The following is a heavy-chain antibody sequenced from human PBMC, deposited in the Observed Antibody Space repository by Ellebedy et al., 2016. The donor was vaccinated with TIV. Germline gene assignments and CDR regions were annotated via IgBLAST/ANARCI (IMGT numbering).Heavy chain of an antibody. J-gene: IGHJ4*02. V-gene: IGHV3-23*01. CDR1: GFTFSSYA. CDR2: ISGSGGST. D-gene: IGHD5-18*01. Sequence: PGGSLRLSCAASGFTFSSYAMSWVRQAPGKGLEWVSAISGSGGSTYYADSVKGRFTIFRDNSKNTLYLQMNSLRAEDTAVYYCAKDRDGYSYGYVGDYFDYWGQGTLVTVSS. CDR3: AKDRDGYSYGYVGDYFDY.